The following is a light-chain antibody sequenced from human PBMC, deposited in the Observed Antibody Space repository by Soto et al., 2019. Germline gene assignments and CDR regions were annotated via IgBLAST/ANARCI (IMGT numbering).Light chain of an antibody. CDR2: GAS. Sequence: EIVMTQSPATLSVSPGERVTLSCRASQSVSGNLAWYQQKPGLPPRLLIHGASTRATGIPARFSGSGSGTEFTLTISSLQSEDFAVYSCQQYNNWLFTFGGGTRVEIK. V-gene: IGKV3-15*01. CDR3: QQYNNWLFT. CDR1: QSVSGN. J-gene: IGKJ4*01.